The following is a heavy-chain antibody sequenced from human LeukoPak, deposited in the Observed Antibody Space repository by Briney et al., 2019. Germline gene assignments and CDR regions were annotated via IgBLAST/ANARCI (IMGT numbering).Heavy chain of an antibody. D-gene: IGHD3/OR15-3a*01. CDR2: ISSSGSTI. CDR1: GFTFSSYE. V-gene: IGHV3-48*03. Sequence: GGSLRLSRAASGFTFSSYEMNWVRQAPGKGLEWVSYISSSGSTIYYADSVKGRFTISRENAKNSLYLQMNSLRAEDTAVYYCARGWAAGLDSYWGQGTLVTVSS. J-gene: IGHJ4*02. CDR3: ARGWAAGLDSY.